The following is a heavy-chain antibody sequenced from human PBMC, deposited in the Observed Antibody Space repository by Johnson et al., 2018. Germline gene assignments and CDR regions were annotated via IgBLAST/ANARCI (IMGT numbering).Heavy chain of an antibody. J-gene: IGHJ6*03. V-gene: IGHV1-8*01. CDR3: ARDSSGSVPGHMDV. D-gene: IGHD6-19*01. CDR2: MNPNSGNT. CDR1: GYTFTSYD. Sequence: QVQLVQSGAEVKKPGASVKVSCKASGYTFTSYDINWVRQATGQGLEWMGWMNPNSGNTGYAQKVQGRVTMTRNTSISTASMGLSSLRSEEAAVYYCARDSSGSVPGHMDVWGKGTTVTVSS.